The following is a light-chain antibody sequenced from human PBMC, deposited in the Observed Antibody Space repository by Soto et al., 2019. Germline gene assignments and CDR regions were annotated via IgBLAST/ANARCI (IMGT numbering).Light chain of an antibody. Sequence: QSVLTQPASVSGSPGQSITISCTGTSSDIGAYNHVSWYQQYPGKAPTLMIYEVTNRPSGVSSRFSGSKSGNTASQTISGLQAEDEGDYYCSSYTTSDTWAFGRRTKVTVL. J-gene: IGLJ3*02. V-gene: IGLV2-14*01. CDR2: EVT. CDR1: SSDIGAYNH. CDR3: SSYTTSDTWA.